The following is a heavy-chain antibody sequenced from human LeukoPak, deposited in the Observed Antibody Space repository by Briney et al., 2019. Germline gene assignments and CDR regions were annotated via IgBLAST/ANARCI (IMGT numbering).Heavy chain of an antibody. CDR1: GFTFSSYG. V-gene: IGHV3-33*01. CDR3: ARSLGGYGPFDY. CDR2: IWYDGSNR. Sequence: PGGSLRLSCAASGFTFSSYGMHWVRQAPGKGLEWVAVIWYDGSNRYYADSVKGRFTISRDNSKNTLYLQMNSLRAGDTAVYYCARSLGGYGPFDYWGQGTLVTVSS. J-gene: IGHJ4*02. D-gene: IGHD3-16*01.